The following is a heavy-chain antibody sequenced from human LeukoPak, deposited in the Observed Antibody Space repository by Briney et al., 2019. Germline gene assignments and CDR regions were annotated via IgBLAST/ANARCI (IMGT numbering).Heavy chain of an antibody. D-gene: IGHD5-24*01. CDR1: GFTVSTNS. Sequence: GGSLRLSCTVSGFTVSTNSMSWVRQAPGKGLEWVSSISSSSDYIYYADSVKGRFTISRDNAKNSLYLQMNSLRADDTAVYYCAMKAVPRPRLHDAFDFWGQGTVVSVSS. J-gene: IGHJ3*01. CDR2: ISSSSDYI. CDR3: AMKAVPRPRLHDAFDF. V-gene: IGHV3-21*04.